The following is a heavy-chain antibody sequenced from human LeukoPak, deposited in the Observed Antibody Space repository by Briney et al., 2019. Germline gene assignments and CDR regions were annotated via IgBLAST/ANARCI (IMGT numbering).Heavy chain of an antibody. Sequence: ASVKLSCEASGYTFTGYYMHLVRQAPGQGLEWMGWINPNSDGSNYAQKYPVRVTMTRDTSISTAYMELSRLRSDDTAVYYCARRTAMVMNYYYYMDVWGKGTTVTVSS. V-gene: IGHV1-2*02. CDR1: GYTFTGYY. D-gene: IGHD5-18*01. CDR3: ARRTAMVMNYYYYMDV. CDR2: INPNSDGS. J-gene: IGHJ6*03.